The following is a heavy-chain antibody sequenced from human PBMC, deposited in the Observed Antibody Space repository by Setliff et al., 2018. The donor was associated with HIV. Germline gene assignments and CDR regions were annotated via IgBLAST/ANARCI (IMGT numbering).Heavy chain of an antibody. V-gene: IGHV3-30*03. Sequence: GGSLRLSCAASGFTFDHYGMHWVRQAPGKGLEWVAVISHDGSEKHYADFVKGRLSISRDDSKNTAYLQMKGLKIEDTAVYYCQAVDVTVVPAAMEEWYFDLWGRGTLVTVSS. J-gene: IGHJ2*01. CDR3: QAVDVTVVPAAMEEWYFDL. CDR1: GFTFDHYG. CDR2: ISHDGSEK. D-gene: IGHD2-2*03.